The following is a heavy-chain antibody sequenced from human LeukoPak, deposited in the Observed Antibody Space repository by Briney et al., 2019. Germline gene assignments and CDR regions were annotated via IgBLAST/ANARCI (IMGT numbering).Heavy chain of an antibody. CDR1: GFTFSSYA. CDR2: VSDDGSSK. V-gene: IGHV3-30*18. CDR3: AKGRYSSSYYFDY. Sequence: PGGSLRLSCAASGFTFSSYAMSWVRQAPGKGLEWVAVVSDDGSSKYYADSVKGRFTISRDNSKNSLHLQMNSLRAEDTAVYYCAKGRYSSSYYFDYWGQGTLVTVSS. D-gene: IGHD6-6*01. J-gene: IGHJ4*02.